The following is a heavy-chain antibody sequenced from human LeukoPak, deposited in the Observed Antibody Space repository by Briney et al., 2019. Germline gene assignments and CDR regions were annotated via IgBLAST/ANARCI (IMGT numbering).Heavy chain of an antibody. V-gene: IGHV3-53*01. Sequence: GGSLRLSYVASEFTVSRNYMTWVRQAPGKGLEWVSFIYSGGNTYYADSVKGRFTISRDNSKKTLYLQMDSLRAEDTAVYYCARGISDGGNVFDYWGQGTLVTVSS. CDR3: ARGISDGGNVFDY. CDR2: IYSGGNT. J-gene: IGHJ4*02. CDR1: EFTVSRNY.